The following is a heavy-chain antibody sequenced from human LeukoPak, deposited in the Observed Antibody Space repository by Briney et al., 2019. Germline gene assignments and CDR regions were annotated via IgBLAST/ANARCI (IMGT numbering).Heavy chain of an antibody. J-gene: IGHJ3*02. CDR2: VFYSGTT. D-gene: IGHD3-22*01. CDR3: ARDYYDNRGEAFDI. V-gene: IGHV4-59*11. Sequence: SETLSLTCTVSGGSIGSHYWSWIRQPPGKGLEGIGYVFYSGTTNYNPSLKSRVTISVDTSKNQFSLKLSSVTAADAAVYFCARDYYDNRGEAFDIWGLGTMVTVSS. CDR1: GGSIGSHY.